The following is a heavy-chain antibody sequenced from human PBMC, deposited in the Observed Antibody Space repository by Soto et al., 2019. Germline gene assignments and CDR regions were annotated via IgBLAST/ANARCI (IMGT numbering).Heavy chain of an antibody. V-gene: IGHV3-7*01. CDR3: ARPWNSDYTADAFDI. CDR1: GFRFSIYW. CDR2: IKLDGSEE. D-gene: IGHD3-3*01. J-gene: IGHJ3*02. Sequence: GSLRLSCAASGFRFSIYWMSWVRQAPGKGLEWVANIKLDGSEEYYVDSVKGRFTISRDNVKNSLYLQMNSLRVEDTAVYYCARPWNSDYTADAFDIWGQGTMVTVSS.